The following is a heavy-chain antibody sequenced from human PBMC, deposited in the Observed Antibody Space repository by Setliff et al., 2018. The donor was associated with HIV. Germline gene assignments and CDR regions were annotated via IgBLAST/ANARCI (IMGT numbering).Heavy chain of an antibody. V-gene: IGHV3-33*01. CDR1: GFTFSSYG. J-gene: IGHJ1*01. CDR3: ARGVVAARLRAEYFQH. CDR2: IWYDGSNK. Sequence: GGSLRLSCAASGFTFSSYGMHWVRQAPGKGLEWVAVIWYDGSNKYCADSVKGRFTISRDNSKNTLYLQMNSLRAEDTAVYYCARGVVAARLRAEYFQHWGQGTLVTVSS. D-gene: IGHD2-15*01.